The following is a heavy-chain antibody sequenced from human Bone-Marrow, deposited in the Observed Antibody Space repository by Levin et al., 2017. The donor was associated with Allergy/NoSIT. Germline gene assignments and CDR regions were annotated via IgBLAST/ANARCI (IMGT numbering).Heavy chain of an antibody. CDR2: ISYDGSNK. CDR3: ARDRRPVTTADFDY. D-gene: IGHD4-17*01. J-gene: IGHJ4*02. V-gene: IGHV3-30-3*01. Sequence: SCAASGFTFSSYAMHWVRQAPGKGLEWVAVISYDGSNKYYADSVKGRFTISRDNSKNTLYLQMNSLRAEDTAVYYCARDRRPVTTADFDYWGQGTLVTVSS. CDR1: GFTFSSYA.